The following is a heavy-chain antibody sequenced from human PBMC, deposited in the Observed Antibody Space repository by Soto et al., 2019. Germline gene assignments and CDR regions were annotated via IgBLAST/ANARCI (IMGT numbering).Heavy chain of an antibody. CDR3: LLARKYYYDSSGLRL. CDR2: ISSSGSTI. D-gene: IGHD3-22*01. V-gene: IGHV3-11*01. Sequence: QVQLVECGGGLVKPGGSLRLSCAASGFTFSDYYMSWIRQAPGKGLEWVSYISSSGSTIYYADAVKGRFTISRDNAKNSLYLQMNSLSAERRAVYYCLLARKYYYDSSGLRLWGQGTMVTVSS. J-gene: IGHJ3*01. CDR1: GFTFSDYY.